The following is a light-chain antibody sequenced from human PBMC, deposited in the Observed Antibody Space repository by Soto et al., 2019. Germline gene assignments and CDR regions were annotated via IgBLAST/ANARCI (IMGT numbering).Light chain of an antibody. Sequence: IQLTQSPSSLSASVGDSVTITCRASQGISSYLAWYQEKPGKAPNPLIYAASTLKTGVPSRFSGSGSGTDFTLTISSLQPEDFATYYCQQYDNLPITFGQGTRLEIK. CDR1: QGISSY. CDR3: QQYDNLPIT. J-gene: IGKJ5*01. CDR2: AAS. V-gene: IGKV1-9*01.